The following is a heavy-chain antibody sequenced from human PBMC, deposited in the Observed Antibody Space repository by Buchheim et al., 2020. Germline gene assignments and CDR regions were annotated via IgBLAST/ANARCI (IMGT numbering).Heavy chain of an antibody. CDR3: AKDQGEDTVTRIFYYFDY. CDR2: ISGSGGST. Sequence: EVQLLESGGGLVQPGGSLRLSCAASGFTFSSYAMSWVRQAPGKGLEWVSAISGSGGSTYYADSVKGRFTISRDNSKNTLYLQMNSLRAEDTAVYYCAKDQGEDTVTRIFYYFDYWGQGTL. D-gene: IGHD4-11*01. V-gene: IGHV3-23*01. CDR1: GFTFSSYA. J-gene: IGHJ4*02.